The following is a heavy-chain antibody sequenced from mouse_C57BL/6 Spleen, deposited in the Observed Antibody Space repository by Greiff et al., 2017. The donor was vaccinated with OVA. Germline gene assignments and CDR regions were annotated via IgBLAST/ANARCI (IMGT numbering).Heavy chain of an antibody. CDR3: VYYGSSYPAWFAY. J-gene: IGHJ3*01. CDR2: IHPSDSDT. V-gene: IGHV1-74*01. Sequence: VQLQQPGAELVKPGASVKVSCKASGYTFTSYWMHWVKQRPGQGLEWIGRIHPSDSDTNYNQKFKGKATLTVDKSSSTAYMQLSSLTSEDSAVYDSVYYGSSYPAWFAYWGQGTLVTVSA. D-gene: IGHD1-1*01. CDR1: GYTFTSYW.